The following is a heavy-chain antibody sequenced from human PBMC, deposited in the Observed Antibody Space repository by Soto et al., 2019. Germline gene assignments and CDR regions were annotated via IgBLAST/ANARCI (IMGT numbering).Heavy chain of an antibody. CDR3: AGEISYGVDG. D-gene: IGHD3-10*01. V-gene: IGHV1-8*01. CDR1: GYTFTSYD. Sequence: QVQLVQSGAEVKKPGASVKVSCKASGYTFTSYDTNWARQATGQGLEWMGWMNPNSGNTAYAQKCQGRVTMTRNASISTGYRPLSRQRSEGTAVYCCAGEISYGVDGWGQWTAVTVSS. CDR2: MNPNSGNT. J-gene: IGHJ6*02.